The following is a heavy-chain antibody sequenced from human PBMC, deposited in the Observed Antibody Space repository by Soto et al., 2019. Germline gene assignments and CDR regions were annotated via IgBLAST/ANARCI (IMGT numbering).Heavy chain of an antibody. Sequence: PGGSLRLSCAASGFTFSDYYMSWIRQAPGKGLEWVSYISSSSYTNYADSVKGRFTISRDNAKNSLYLQMNSLRAEDTAVYYCARDYIPEYSSSSDYWGQGTLVTVSS. J-gene: IGHJ4*02. D-gene: IGHD6-6*01. CDR2: ISSSSYT. CDR3: ARDYIPEYSSSSDY. V-gene: IGHV3-11*06. CDR1: GFTFSDYY.